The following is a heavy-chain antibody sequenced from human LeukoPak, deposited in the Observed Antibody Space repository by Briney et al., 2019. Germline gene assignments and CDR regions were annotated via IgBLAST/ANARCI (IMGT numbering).Heavy chain of an antibody. CDR1: GFTFDDYD. CDR3: ARIAMAGIGDGFDI. Sequence: PVGSLRLSCAASGFTFDDYDMSWGRQAPGKGLEWVSGINWNGGSTGYADSVKGRFTISRDNARNSLYLQMNSLRAEDTALYYCARIAMAGIGDGFDIWGQGTMVTVSS. CDR2: INWNGGST. J-gene: IGHJ3*02. V-gene: IGHV3-20*04. D-gene: IGHD6-19*01.